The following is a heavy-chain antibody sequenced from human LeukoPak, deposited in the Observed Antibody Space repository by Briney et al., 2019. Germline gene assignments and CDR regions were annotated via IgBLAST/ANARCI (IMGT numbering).Heavy chain of an antibody. D-gene: IGHD6-19*01. Sequence: GGSLRLSCAASGFTFSSYSMNWVPQAPGEGLEWVSSISSSSSYIYYTDSVKGRFTISRDNPKNSLYLQMNSLRAEDTAVYYCARDLLLGRIAVAAFDYWGQGTLVTVSS. V-gene: IGHV3-21*01. CDR1: GFTFSSYS. CDR3: ARDLLLGRIAVAAFDY. CDR2: ISSSSSYI. J-gene: IGHJ4*02.